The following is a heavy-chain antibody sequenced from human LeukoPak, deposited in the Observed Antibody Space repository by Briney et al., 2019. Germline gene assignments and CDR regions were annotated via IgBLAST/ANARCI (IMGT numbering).Heavy chain of an antibody. D-gene: IGHD6-19*01. CDR3: ARAGLRYSSGLPAYFDY. J-gene: IGHJ4*02. V-gene: IGHV3-74*01. CDR1: GFTFSSYW. Sequence: GGSLRLSCAASGFTFSSYWMHWVRQAPGKGLVWVSRINSDGSTTTYADSVKGRFTISRDNAKNTLYLQMNSLRAEDTAVYYCARAGLRYSSGLPAYFDYWGQGTLVTVSS. CDR2: INSDGSTT.